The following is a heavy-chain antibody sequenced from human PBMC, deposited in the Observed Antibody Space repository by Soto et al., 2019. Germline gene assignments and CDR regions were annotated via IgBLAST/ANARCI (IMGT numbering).Heavy chain of an antibody. D-gene: IGHD1-26*01. V-gene: IGHV4-34*01. CDR3: ARAPRQLGRWEGYFQY. CDR2: INHSGST. J-gene: IGHJ1*01. CDR1: GGSFSDYY. Sequence: PSETLSLTCAVYGGSFSDYYWSWLRQPPGRGLEWIGEINHSGSTSYNPSLKSRVSISVDTSKNQFSLRLTSVTAADTAIYYCARAPRQLGRWEGYFQYWGQGTQVTVSS.